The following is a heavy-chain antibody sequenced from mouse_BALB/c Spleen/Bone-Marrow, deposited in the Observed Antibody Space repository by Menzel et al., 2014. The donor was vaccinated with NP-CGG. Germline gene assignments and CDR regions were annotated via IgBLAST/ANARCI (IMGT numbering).Heavy chain of an antibody. D-gene: IGHD2-2*01. Sequence: EVKLMESGAELVKSGASVKLSCTASGFNIKDTYMHWVKQRPVQGLEWIGRIDPANGNTKYDPKFQGKATITADTSSNTAYLQLSSLTSEDTAVYYCASYVYGYYFDYWGQGTTLTVSS. CDR2: IDPANGNT. V-gene: IGHV14-3*02. J-gene: IGHJ2*01. CDR1: GFNIKDTY. CDR3: ASYVYGYYFDY.